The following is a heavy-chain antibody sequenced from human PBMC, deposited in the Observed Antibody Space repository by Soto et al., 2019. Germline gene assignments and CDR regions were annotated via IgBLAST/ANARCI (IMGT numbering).Heavy chain of an antibody. CDR3: ARGQPTYYYDSSGPPDAFDI. J-gene: IGHJ3*02. CDR2: ISSSSSYI. CDR1: GFTFSSYS. Sequence: GGSLRLSCAASGFTFSSYSMNWVRQAPGKGLEWVSSISSSSSYIYYADSVKGRFTISRDNAKNSLYLQMSSLRAEDTAVYYCARGQPTYYYDSSGPPDAFDIWGQGTMVTVSS. D-gene: IGHD3-22*01. V-gene: IGHV3-21*01.